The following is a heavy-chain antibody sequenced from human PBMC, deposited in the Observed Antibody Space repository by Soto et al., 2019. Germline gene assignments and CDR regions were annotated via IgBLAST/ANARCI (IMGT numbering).Heavy chain of an antibody. CDR1: GFTFSTYA. CDR3: ARDYCGADCYSIDY. CDR2: ISYDGSIK. D-gene: IGHD2-21*02. J-gene: IGHJ4*02. V-gene: IGHV3-30-3*01. Sequence: QVQLVESGGGVVQLGRSLRLSCAASGFTFSTYAIHWVRQAPGKGLEWVALISYDGSIKFYADSVKGRFTISRDNSENTLDLQMNSVRDEDTAVYYCARDYCGADCYSIDYWGQGTLVTVSS.